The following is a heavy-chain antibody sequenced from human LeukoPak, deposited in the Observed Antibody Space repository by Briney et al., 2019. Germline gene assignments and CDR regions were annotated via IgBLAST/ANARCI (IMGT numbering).Heavy chain of an antibody. CDR1: GYTLTELS. V-gene: IGHV3-30*02. CDR2: IRYDGSNK. CDR3: ASEYSSSSGSDY. D-gene: IGHD6-6*01. J-gene: IGHJ4*02. Sequence: SCKVSGYTLTELSMHWVHQAPGKGLEWVAFIRYDGSNKYYADSVKGRFTISRDNSKNTLYLQMNSLRAEDTAVYYCASEYSSSSGSDYWGQGTLVTVSS.